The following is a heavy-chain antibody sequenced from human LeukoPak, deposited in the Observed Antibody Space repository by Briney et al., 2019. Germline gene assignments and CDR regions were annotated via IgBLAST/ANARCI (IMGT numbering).Heavy chain of an antibody. Sequence: ASVRVSCKASGYTFTGYHMHWVRQAPGQGLEWMGWINPNSGGTTYAQNFQGRVTMTRDTSISTVYMDLTSLRSDDTALYYCARVRSGYSGYEALGYWGQGTLVTVSS. CDR2: INPNSGGT. CDR3: ARVRSGYSGYEALGY. D-gene: IGHD5-12*01. CDR1: GYTFTGYH. J-gene: IGHJ4*02. V-gene: IGHV1-2*02.